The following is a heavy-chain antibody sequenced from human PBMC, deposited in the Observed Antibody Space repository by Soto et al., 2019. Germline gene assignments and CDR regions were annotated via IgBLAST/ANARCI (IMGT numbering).Heavy chain of an antibody. J-gene: IGHJ4*02. D-gene: IGHD6-19*01. V-gene: IGHV4-4*02. CDR1: GGSISSSNW. Sequence: QVQLQESGPGLVKPSGTLSLTCAVSGGSISSSNWWSWVRQPPGKGLEWVGEIYHSGGTNYNPSLKSRVTISVDTSKNQFSLKLSSVTAADTAVYYCASLAIAVAGQSDYWGQGTLVTVSS. CDR3: ASLAIAVAGQSDY. CDR2: IYHSGGT.